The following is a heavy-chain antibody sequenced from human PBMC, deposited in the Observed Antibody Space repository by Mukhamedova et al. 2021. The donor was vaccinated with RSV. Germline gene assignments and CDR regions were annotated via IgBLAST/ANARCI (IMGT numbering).Heavy chain of an antibody. Sequence: SSYAMHWVRQAPGKGPEWVAVISYDGSNKYYADSVKGRFTISRDNSKNTLYLQMNSLRAVDTAVYYCATVVKYYYGSGSTLRGMD. J-gene: IGHJ6*01. CDR3: ATVVKYYYGSGSTLRGMD. CDR1: SSYA. V-gene: IGHV3-30*04. D-gene: IGHD3-10*01. CDR2: ISYDGSNK.